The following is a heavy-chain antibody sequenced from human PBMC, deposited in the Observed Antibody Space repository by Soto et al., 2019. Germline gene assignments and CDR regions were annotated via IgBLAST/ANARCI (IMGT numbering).Heavy chain of an antibody. J-gene: IGHJ6*02. CDR1: GFTFSSYD. D-gene: IGHD2-15*01. CDR2: IGTAGDT. Sequence: PGGSLRLSCAASGFTFSSYDMHWVRQATGKGLEWVSAIGTAGDTYYPGSVKGRSTISRENAKNSLYLQMNSLRAEDTAVYYCARDGGEQPTVNYYYYGMDVWGQGTTVTVSS. V-gene: IGHV3-13*01. CDR3: ARDGGEQPTVNYYYYGMDV.